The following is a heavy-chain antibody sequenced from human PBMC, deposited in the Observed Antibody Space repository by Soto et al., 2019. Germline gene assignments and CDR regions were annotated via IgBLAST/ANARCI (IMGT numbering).Heavy chain of an antibody. D-gene: IGHD6-6*01. CDR3: ARGGIAARPGVYYYYGMDV. J-gene: IGHJ6*02. Sequence: PSETLSLTCTVSGGSISSYYWSWIRQPPGKGLEWIGYIYYSGSTNYNPSLKSRVTISVDTSKSQFSLKLSSVTAADTAVYYCARGGIAARPGVYYYYGMDVWGQGTTVTVSS. V-gene: IGHV4-59*01. CDR1: GGSISSYY. CDR2: IYYSGST.